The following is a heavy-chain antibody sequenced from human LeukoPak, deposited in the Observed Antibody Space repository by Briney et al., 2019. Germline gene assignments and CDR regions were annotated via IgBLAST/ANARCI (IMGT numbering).Heavy chain of an antibody. V-gene: IGHV4-4*09. CDR2: IYTSGRH. J-gene: IGHJ6*03. CDR3: VRHGTYYDFWSGYYKYYYYMDV. CDR1: GRSLSIDY. Sequence: PSESLSLACTVSGRSLSIDYWGWIRQPPGRGLGWIGYIYTSGRHNYNPSLKNRVTISVDTSKTQFTLKLSSVTAADTAVYYCVRHGTYYDFWSGYYKYYYYMDVWGKGTTVTVSS. D-gene: IGHD3-3*01.